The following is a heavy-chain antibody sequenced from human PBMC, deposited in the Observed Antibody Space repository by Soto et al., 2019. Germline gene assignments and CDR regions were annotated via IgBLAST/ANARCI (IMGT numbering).Heavy chain of an antibody. CDR1: GYPFNTYY. Sequence: VASVKVSCKSSGYPFNTYYLHWVRQAPGQGLEWMGMIHPSGGGSTYAQKFLGRVTTTMDSSTSTVFMELTSLRSADTAVYYCARGGHIAVVTDSFDSWG. CDR3: ARGGHIAVVTDSFDS. V-gene: IGHV1-46*02. CDR2: IHPSGGGS. J-gene: IGHJ4*01. D-gene: IGHD2-21*02.